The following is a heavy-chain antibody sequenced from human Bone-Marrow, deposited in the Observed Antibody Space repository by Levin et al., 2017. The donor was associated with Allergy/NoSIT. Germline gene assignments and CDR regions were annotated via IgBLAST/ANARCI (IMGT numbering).Heavy chain of an antibody. CDR1: GFTFEDYA. CDR3: PKGPYYEFGSGYYLGLDP. CDR2: ISWNSGNI. D-gene: IGHD3-3*01. V-gene: IGHV3-9*01. J-gene: IGHJ5*02. Sequence: GGSLRLSCVVSGFTFEDYAMHWVRQVPGKGLEWVSSISWNSGNIEYGDSVKGRFTISRDNAKNSLYLQMTSLRAEDTALYYCPKGPYYEFGSGYYLGLDPWGQGTLVTVSS.